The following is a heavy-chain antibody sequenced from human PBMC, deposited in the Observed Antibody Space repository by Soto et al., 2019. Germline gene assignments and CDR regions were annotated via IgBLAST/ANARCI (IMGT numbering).Heavy chain of an antibody. J-gene: IGHJ6*03. V-gene: IGHV3-23*01. CDR2: ISGSGGST. CDR1: GFTFSSYA. CDR3: AREPFYSKDYYYYYMDV. D-gene: IGHD4-4*01. Sequence: EVQLLESGGGLVQPGGSLRLSCAASGFTFSSYAMSWVRQAPGKGLDWVSAISGSGGSTYSADSVKGRFTISRDNSKNTLYLQMNSRRAEDTAVYDCAREPFYSKDYYYYYMDVWGKGTTVTVSS.